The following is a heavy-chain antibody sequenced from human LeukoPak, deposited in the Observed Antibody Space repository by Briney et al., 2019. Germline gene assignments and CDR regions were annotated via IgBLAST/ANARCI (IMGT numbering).Heavy chain of an antibody. V-gene: IGHV3-21*04. CDR1: GFTFSSYS. CDR2: ISSSSSYI. D-gene: IGHD1-26*01. CDR3: VRDRGTYRPIDY. J-gene: IGHJ4*02. Sequence: GGSLRLSCAASGFTFSSYSMNWVRKAPGKGVEWVSSISSSSSYIYYADSVKGRFTISRDNAQNSLYLQMNSLRAEDTAIYYCVRDRGTYRPIDYWGQGTLVTVSS.